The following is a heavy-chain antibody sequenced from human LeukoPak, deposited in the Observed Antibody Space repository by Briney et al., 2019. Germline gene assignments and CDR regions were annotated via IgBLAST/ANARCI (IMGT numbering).Heavy chain of an antibody. CDR2: ISSSSSDI. Sequence: GGSLRLSCAASGFTFSSYSMNWVRQAPGKGLEWVSCISSSSSDIYYADSVKGRFTISRDNAQNSLYLQMNSLRAEDTAVYYCARDRTAAWTDDAFDIWGQGTMVTVSS. CDR1: GFTFSSYS. J-gene: IGHJ3*02. CDR3: ARDRTAAWTDDAFDI. V-gene: IGHV3-21*01. D-gene: IGHD6-6*01.